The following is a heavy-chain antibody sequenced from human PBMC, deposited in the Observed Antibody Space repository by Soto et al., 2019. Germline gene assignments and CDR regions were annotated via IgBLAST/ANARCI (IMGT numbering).Heavy chain of an antibody. Sequence: ASVKVSCKASGYTFTSYGISWVRQAPGQGLEWMGWISAYNGNTNYAQKLRGRVTMTTDTSTSTAYMELRSLRSDDTAVYYCARDPWIQLWLYYYGMDVWGQGTTVTVSS. CDR2: ISAYNGNT. CDR1: GYTFTSYG. CDR3: ARDPWIQLWLYYYGMDV. J-gene: IGHJ6*02. V-gene: IGHV1-18*01. D-gene: IGHD5-18*01.